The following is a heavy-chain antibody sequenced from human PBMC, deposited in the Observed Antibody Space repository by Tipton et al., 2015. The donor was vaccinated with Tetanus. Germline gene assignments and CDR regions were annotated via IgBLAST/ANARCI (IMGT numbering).Heavy chain of an antibody. CDR2: INPNDGER. CDR3: ARGFDGGCDY. Sequence: QSGPEVKKPGASVKISCKASGYTFTSYLIHWVRQAPGQGLEWMGIINPNDGERMYAQRFQGRLTMTRDTSTSTVYMDLSSLRSEDAAVYYCARGFDGGCDYWGQGTLVTVSS. D-gene: IGHD3-9*01. V-gene: IGHV1-46*01. CDR1: GYTFTSYL. J-gene: IGHJ4*02.